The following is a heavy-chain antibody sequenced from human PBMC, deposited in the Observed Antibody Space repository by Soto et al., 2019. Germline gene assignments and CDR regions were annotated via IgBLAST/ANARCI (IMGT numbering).Heavy chain of an antibody. CDR3: ARKTWVRFDF. J-gene: IGHJ4*02. CDR1: GGPISGSVW. Sequence: SETLSLTCAVSGGPISGSVWWTWVRQPPGKGLEWIGEVFHSGGINYNPSLKSRVTMSVDTSRSQFSLELHSVTAADTAVYYCARKTWVRFDFWGQGTLVTVTS. CDR2: VFHSGGI. V-gene: IGHV4-4*02. D-gene: IGHD3-16*01.